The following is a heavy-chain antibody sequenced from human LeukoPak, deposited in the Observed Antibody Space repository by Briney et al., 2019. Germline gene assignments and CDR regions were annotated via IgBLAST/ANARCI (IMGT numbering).Heavy chain of an antibody. J-gene: IGHJ5*02. CDR3: AGYCSSTSCYTLNYWFDP. V-gene: IGHV4-34*01. CDR1: GGSFSGYY. CDR2: INHSGST. Sequence: SETLSLTCAVYGGSFSGYYWSWIRQPPGKGLEWIGEINHSGSTNYNPSLKSRVTRSVDTSKNQFSLKLSSVTAADTAVYYCAGYCSSTSCYTLNYWFDPWGQGTLVTVSS. D-gene: IGHD2-2*02.